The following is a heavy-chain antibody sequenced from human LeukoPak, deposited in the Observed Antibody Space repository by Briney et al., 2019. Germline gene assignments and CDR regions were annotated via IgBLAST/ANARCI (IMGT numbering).Heavy chain of an antibody. J-gene: IGHJ4*02. Sequence: GGSLRLSCAASRFTFSSYGMHWVRQAPGKGLEWVAAISFDGSNKYYADSVKGRFTTSRDNSKNTLYLQMNNLRAEDTAVYYCAKGVDSSWYQFDYWGQGTLVTVSS. D-gene: IGHD6-13*01. CDR3: AKGVDSSWYQFDY. CDR1: RFTFSSYG. V-gene: IGHV3-30*18. CDR2: ISFDGSNK.